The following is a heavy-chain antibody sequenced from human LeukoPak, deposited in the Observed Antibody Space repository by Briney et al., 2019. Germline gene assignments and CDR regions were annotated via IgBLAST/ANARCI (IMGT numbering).Heavy chain of an antibody. CDR2: ISYDGSNK. Sequence: TGGSLRLSCAASGFTFSSYAMHWVRQAPGKGLEWVAVISYDGSNKYYADSVKGRFTISRDNAKNSLYLQMNSLRAEDTAVYYCARDIPGCSSTSCYDEMSHFDYWGQGTLVTVSS. CDR3: ARDIPGCSSTSCYDEMSHFDY. V-gene: IGHV3-30-3*01. CDR1: GFTFSSYA. D-gene: IGHD2-2*01. J-gene: IGHJ4*02.